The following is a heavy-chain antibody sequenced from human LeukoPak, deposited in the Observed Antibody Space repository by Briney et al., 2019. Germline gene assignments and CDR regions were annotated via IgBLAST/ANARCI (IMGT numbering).Heavy chain of an antibody. CDR1: GFTVSSNY. D-gene: IGHD2-15*01. Sequence: GGSLRLSCAASGFTVSSNYMSWVRQAPGKGLGWVSVIYSGGSTYYADSVKGRFTISRDNSKNTLYLQMNSLRAEDTAVYYCARDNRWSYYYYGMDVWGQGTTVTVSS. V-gene: IGHV3-66*02. CDR2: IYSGGST. J-gene: IGHJ6*02. CDR3: ARDNRWSYYYYGMDV.